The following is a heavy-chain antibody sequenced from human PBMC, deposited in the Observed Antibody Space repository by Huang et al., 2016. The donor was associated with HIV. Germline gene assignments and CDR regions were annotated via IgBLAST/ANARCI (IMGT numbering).Heavy chain of an antibody. D-gene: IGHD6-13*01. CDR3: AREGQTWYGKPIAAFEI. J-gene: IGHJ3*02. CDR1: GGSFNSLV. V-gene: IGHV1-69*10. Sequence: VQLVQSGAEVKRPGTSVKISCKASGGSFNSLVFNWVRQAPGQGLKYMGGIVPLFSGTNYADKCRGRLSISADKSTSTVFMELRGLTSEDTAVFFCAREGQTWYGKPIAAFEIWGQGTSVIVSP. CDR2: IVPLFSGT.